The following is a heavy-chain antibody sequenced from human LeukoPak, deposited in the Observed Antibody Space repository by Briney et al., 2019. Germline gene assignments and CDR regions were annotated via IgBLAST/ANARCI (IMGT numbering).Heavy chain of an antibody. D-gene: IGHD5-12*01. CDR2: IHHRGNT. CDR3: AKHRGFTFDP. J-gene: IGHJ5*02. Sequence: SGTLSLTCAVSGDSISNSEWWSWVRQPPGKGLEWIGQIHHRGNTKYNPSLRSRFTMLVDKSKNQFSLEVTSVTAADTAVYSCAKHRGFTFDPWGPGTLVTVSS. V-gene: IGHV4-4*02. CDR1: GDSISNSEW.